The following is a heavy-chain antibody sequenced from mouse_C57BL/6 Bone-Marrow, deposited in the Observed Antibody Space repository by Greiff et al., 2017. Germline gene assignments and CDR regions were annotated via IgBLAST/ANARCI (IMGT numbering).Heavy chain of an antibody. CDR2: SRNQANDSTT. Sequence: EVQGVESGGGLVQSGRSLRLSCATSGFTFSDFYMEWVRQAPGTGLEWIAASRNQANDSTTASSASVKGRIIVSRATSPRILYLQMNALRAEDTAIYYCASGVGPSELGFDVWGTGTTVTVAS. D-gene: IGHD3-1*01. J-gene: IGHJ1*03. CDR3: ASGVGPSELGFDV. V-gene: IGHV7-1*01. CDR1: GFTFSDFY.